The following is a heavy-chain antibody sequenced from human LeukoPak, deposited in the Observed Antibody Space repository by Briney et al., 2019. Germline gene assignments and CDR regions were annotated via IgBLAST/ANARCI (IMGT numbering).Heavy chain of an antibody. CDR3: ARDRLSLGAFDI. V-gene: IGHV4-39*07. CDR1: GGSMNTVSYY. Sequence: KPSETLSLTCAVSGGSMNTVSYYWVWIRQAPEKGLEWIGSVYSRGSIYSNPSLRSRVTISLDTSKNQFSLNLSSVTVADTAVYYCARDRLSLGAFDIWGPGTTVIVSS. J-gene: IGHJ3*02. D-gene: IGHD3-16*01. CDR2: VYSRGSI.